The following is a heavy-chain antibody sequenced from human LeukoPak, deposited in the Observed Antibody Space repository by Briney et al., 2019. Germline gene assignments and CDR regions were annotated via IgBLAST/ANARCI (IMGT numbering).Heavy chain of an antibody. V-gene: IGHV4-59*12. D-gene: IGHD6-19*01. CDR3: ARDGAVAGTIYFDY. CDR2: IYYSGST. Sequence: GYIYYSGSTNYNPSLKSRVTISVDTSKNQFSLKLSSVTAADTAVYYCARDGAVAGTIYFDYWGQGTLVTVSS. J-gene: IGHJ4*02.